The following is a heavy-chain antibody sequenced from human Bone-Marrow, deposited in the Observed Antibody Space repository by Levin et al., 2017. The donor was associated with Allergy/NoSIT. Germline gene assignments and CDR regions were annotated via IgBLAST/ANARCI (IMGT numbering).Heavy chain of an antibody. V-gene: IGHV3-21*01. J-gene: IGHJ6*02. D-gene: IGHD6-6*01. CDR1: GFSFQEYT. CDR3: ARVGSYSSSPQYAMDV. Sequence: GESLKISCAASGFSFQEYTMDWVRQAPGKGLEWVSSISGSGAHIYYADSVKGRFTISRDNRKAALFLQMNSLRGEDTAVYYCARVGSYSSSPQYAMDVWGQGTTVTVSS. CDR2: ISGSGAHI.